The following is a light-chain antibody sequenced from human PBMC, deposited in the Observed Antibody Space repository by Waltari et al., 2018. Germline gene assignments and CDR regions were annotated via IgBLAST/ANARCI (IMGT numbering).Light chain of an antibody. CDR1: QSVSSY. V-gene: IGKV3-11*01. CDR3: QQRSNWPPLT. J-gene: IGKJ4*01. CDR2: DAY. Sequence: EIVLTQSLATLSLSPGERATLSRRASQSVSSYLAWYQQKPGQAPRLLIYDAYNRATGIPARFSGSGSGTDFTLTISSLEPEDFAVYYCQQRSNWPPLTFGGGTKVEIK.